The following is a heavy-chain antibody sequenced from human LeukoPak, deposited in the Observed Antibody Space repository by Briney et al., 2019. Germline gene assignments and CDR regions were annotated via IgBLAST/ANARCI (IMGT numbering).Heavy chain of an antibody. D-gene: IGHD5-18*01. J-gene: IGHJ5*02. Sequence: GGSLRFSCAASGFTFSNYAMTWVRQAPGKGLEWVGFIRSKAYGGTTEYAASMKGRFTISRDDSKSIAYLKMNSLKTEDKAVYYCTRGRLGFSFGPNWFDPWGQGTLVTVSS. CDR3: TRGRLGFSFGPNWFDP. V-gene: IGHV3-49*04. CDR1: GFTFSNYA. CDR2: IRSKAYGGTT.